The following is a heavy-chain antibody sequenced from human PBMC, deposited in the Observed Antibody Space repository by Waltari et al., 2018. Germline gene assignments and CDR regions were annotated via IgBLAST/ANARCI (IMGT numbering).Heavy chain of an antibody. D-gene: IGHD1-1*01. CDR3: ARTAGAGAFDI. CDR2: IYHSGST. J-gene: IGHJ3*02. Sequence: QVQLQESGPGLVKPSETLSLTCTVSGGSISSHYWRWIRQPPGKGLEWIGYIYHSGSTYYNPSLKSRVTISVDTSKNQFSLKLSSVTAADTAVYYCARTAGAGAFDIWGQGTMVTVSS. CDR1: GGSISSHY. V-gene: IGHV4-59*08.